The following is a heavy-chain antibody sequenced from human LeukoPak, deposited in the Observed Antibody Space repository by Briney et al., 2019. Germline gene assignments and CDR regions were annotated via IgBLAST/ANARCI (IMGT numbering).Heavy chain of an antibody. CDR1: GFTFSSYG. V-gene: IGHV3-30*18. J-gene: IGHJ4*02. CDR2: ISYDGSNK. CDR3: AKDPIGNPLYYFDY. Sequence: GGSLRLSCAASGFTFSSYGMHWVRQAQGKGLGWVAVISYDGSNKYYADSVKGRFTISRDNSKNTLYLQMNSLRAEDTAVYYCAKDPIGNPLYYFDYWGQGTLVTVSS.